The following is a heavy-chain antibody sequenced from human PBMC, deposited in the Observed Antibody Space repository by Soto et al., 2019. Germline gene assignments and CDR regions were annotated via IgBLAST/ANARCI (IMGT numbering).Heavy chain of an antibody. D-gene: IGHD6-6*01. CDR3: ARERYSSSSGGYYYYMDV. Sequence: GGSLRLSCAASGFTFSSYEMNWVRQAPGKGLEWVSYISSSGSTIYYADSVKGRSTITRDNAKNSLYLQMNSLRAEDTAVYYCARERYSSSSGGYYYYMDVWGKGTTVTVSS. J-gene: IGHJ6*03. CDR1: GFTFSSYE. CDR2: ISSSGSTI. V-gene: IGHV3-48*03.